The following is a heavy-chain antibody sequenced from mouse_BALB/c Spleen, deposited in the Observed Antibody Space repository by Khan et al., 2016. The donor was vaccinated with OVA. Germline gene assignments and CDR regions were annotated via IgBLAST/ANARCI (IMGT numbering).Heavy chain of an antibody. D-gene: IGHD2-4*01. Sequence: QVQLKESGPGLVQPSQSLSITCTVSGFSLTNYSVHWVRQSPGKGLEWLGVIWSAGSTDYNAAFISRLTIRKDNSRSQVFFKMNSLQPNDTAIYYCARRDYDYGRGALIAYWGQGTLVTVSA. CDR3: ARRDYDYGRGALIAY. CDR2: IWSAGST. J-gene: IGHJ3*01. V-gene: IGHV2-2*02. CDR1: GFSLTNYS.